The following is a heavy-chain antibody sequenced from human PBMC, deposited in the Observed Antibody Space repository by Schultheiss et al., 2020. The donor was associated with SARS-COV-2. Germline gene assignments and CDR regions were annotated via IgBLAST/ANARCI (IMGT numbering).Heavy chain of an antibody. V-gene: IGHV3-9*01. J-gene: IGHJ4*02. CDR3: VTKGAYHSGY. D-gene: IGHD3-16*01. Sequence: GGSLRLSCAASGFTFDDYAMHWVRQAPGKGLEWVSGISWNSGSIGYADSVKGRFTISRDNSKNSLYLQMNSLGAEDTAVYSCVTKGAYHSGYWGQGTLVTVSS. CDR2: ISWNSGSI. CDR1: GFTFDDYA.